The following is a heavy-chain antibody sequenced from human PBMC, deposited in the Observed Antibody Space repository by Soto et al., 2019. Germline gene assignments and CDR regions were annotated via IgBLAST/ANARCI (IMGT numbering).Heavy chain of an antibody. V-gene: IGHV3-9*01. CDR1: GFTFDDYA. Sequence: PGGSLRLSCAASGFTFDDYAMHWVRQAPGKGLEWVSGISWNSGSIGYADSVKGRFTISRDNAKNSLYLQMNSLRAEDTAVYYCARDPSVVVVAATPYYYYGMDVWGQGTTVTVSS. CDR3: ARDPSVVVVAATPYYYYGMDV. CDR2: ISWNSGSI. J-gene: IGHJ6*02. D-gene: IGHD2-15*01.